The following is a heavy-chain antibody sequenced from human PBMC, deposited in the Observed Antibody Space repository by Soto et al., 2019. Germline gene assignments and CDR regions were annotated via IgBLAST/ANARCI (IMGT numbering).Heavy chain of an antibody. CDR1: GSNFNSYT. CDR2: ISSSGYI. CDR3: ARDCSGGSCYPGMDV. D-gene: IGHD2-15*01. Sequence: GGSLRLSCAASGSNFNSYTIDWVRQAPGKRLEWLSSISSSGYIFSTDSVRGRFTISRDNAKNSVYLQINSLRAEDTAVYFCARDCSGGSCYPGMDVWGQGTTVTVSS. J-gene: IGHJ6*02. V-gene: IGHV3-21*01.